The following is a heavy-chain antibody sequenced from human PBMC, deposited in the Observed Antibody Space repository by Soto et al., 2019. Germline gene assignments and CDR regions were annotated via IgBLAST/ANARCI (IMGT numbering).Heavy chain of an antibody. J-gene: IGHJ6*02. CDR1: GFTFSTYS. CDR3: ARDYLLHIAVTGDYYYYGMDV. D-gene: IGHD6-19*01. Sequence: EVQLVESGGGLVQPGGSLRLSCAVSGFTFSTYSMSWVRQAPGKGLEWVSYISSSSSTIYYADSVKGRFTISRDNAKNSLCLQMNSLRDEDTAVYYCARDYLLHIAVTGDYYYYGMDVWGQGTTVTVSS. CDR2: ISSSSSTI. V-gene: IGHV3-48*02.